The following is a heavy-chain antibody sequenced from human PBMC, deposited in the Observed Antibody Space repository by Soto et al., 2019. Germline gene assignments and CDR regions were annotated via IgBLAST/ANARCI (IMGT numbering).Heavy chain of an antibody. Sequence: SETLSLTCTVSGGSISSYYWSWVRQPPGKGLEWIGYIYYSGSTNYNPSLKSRVTISVDTSKNQFSLKLSSVTAADTAVYYCARPGNWNDARDAFDIWGQGTMVTVSS. CDR2: IYYSGST. V-gene: IGHV4-59*08. CDR1: GGSISSYY. D-gene: IGHD1-1*01. J-gene: IGHJ3*02. CDR3: ARPGNWNDARDAFDI.